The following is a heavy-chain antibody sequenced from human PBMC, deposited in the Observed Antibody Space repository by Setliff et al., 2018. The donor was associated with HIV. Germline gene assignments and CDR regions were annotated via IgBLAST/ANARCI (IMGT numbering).Heavy chain of an antibody. J-gene: IGHJ3*02. D-gene: IGHD2-2*01. CDR3: ARAALRYCTSTSCPRVDAFDI. V-gene: IGHV3-15*01. CDR2: IKSKTDGGTT. Sequence: PGGSLRLSCAASGFTFSNAWMSWVRQAPGKGLEWVGRIKSKTDGGTTDYAAPVKGRFTISRDDSKNTLYLQVNSLKTEDTAVYYCARAALRYCTSTSCPRVDAFDIWGQGTMVTVSS. CDR1: GFTFSNAW.